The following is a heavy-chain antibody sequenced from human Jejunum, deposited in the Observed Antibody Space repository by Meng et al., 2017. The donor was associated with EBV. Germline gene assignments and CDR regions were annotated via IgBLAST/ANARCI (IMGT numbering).Heavy chain of an antibody. J-gene: IGHJ4*02. Sequence: EVQLVESGGGIVQPGGSLRIAGSASGFIFSSYWMHWVRQAPGKGLEWVSRINSDGSFTNYADSVKGRFTISRDNAKNTLYLQMNSLRAEDTAVYYCVSPDCTDGYCFFDYWGQGPLVTVSS. D-gene: IGHD2-8*01. V-gene: IGHV3-74*01. CDR1: GFIFSSYW. CDR2: INSDGSFT. CDR3: VSPDCTDGYCFFDY.